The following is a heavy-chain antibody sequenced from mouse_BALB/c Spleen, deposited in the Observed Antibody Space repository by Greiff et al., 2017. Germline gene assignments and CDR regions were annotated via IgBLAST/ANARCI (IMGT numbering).Heavy chain of an antibody. CDR3: ARGESWFAY. CDR2: IWGDGST. V-gene: IGHV2-6-7*01. Sequence: VKLMESGPGLVAPSQSLSITCTVSGFSLTGYGVNWARQPPGKGLEWLGMIWGDGSTDYNSALKSRLSISKDNSKSQVFLKMNSLQTDDTARYYCARGESWFAYWGQGTLVTVSA. J-gene: IGHJ3*01. CDR1: GFSLTGYG.